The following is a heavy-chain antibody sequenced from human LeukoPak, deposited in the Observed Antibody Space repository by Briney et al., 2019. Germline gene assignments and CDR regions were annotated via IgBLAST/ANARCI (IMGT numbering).Heavy chain of an antibody. Sequence: GGSLRLSCAASGFTFSSYWMHWVRQAPGKGLVWVSRINSDGSSTSYADSVKGRFTISRDNAKDSLYLQMNSLRAEDTAVYYCARDQIGDYLYYFDYWGQGTLVTVSS. CDR1: GFTFSSYW. V-gene: IGHV3-74*01. J-gene: IGHJ4*02. CDR2: INSDGSST. D-gene: IGHD4-17*01. CDR3: ARDQIGDYLYYFDY.